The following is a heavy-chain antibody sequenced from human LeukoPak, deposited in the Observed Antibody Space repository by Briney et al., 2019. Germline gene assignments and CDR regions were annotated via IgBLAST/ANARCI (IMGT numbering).Heavy chain of an antibody. CDR2: KYHSGST. Sequence: SETLSLTCTVSGGSISSYYWGWIRQPPGKGLEWIGSKYHSGSTYYQSSLKSRVTISLDTSKNQFSLKLSSVTAADTAVYYCAREGTHYSNYYHWFDPWGQGTLVTVSS. CDR3: AREGTHYSNYYHWFDP. CDR1: GGSISSYY. V-gene: IGHV4-38-2*02. D-gene: IGHD4-11*01. J-gene: IGHJ5*02.